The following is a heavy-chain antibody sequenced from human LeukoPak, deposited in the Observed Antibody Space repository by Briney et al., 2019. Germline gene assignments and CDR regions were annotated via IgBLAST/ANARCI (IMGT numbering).Heavy chain of an antibody. V-gene: IGHV5-51*01. CDR2: IYPGDSDT. D-gene: IGHD4-17*01. CDR1: GYSFTSYW. J-gene: IGHJ6*02. CDR3: ARSGDPPYYYYYGMDV. Sequence: GESLKISCKGSGYSFTSYWIGWVRQMPGKGLEWMGIIYPGDSDTRHSPSFQGQVTISADKSISTAYLQWSSLKASDTAMYYCARSGDPPYYYYYGMDVWGQGTTVTVSS.